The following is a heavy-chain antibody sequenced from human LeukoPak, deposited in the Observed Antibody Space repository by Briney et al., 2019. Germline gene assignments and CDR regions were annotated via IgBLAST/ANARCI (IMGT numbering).Heavy chain of an antibody. D-gene: IGHD6-19*01. Sequence: SETLSLTCTVSGGSISSGGYYWSRIRQHPGEGLECIGYIYYSGSTYYNPSLKSRVTISVDTSKNQFSLKLSSVTAADTAVYYCARQSSTIAVAGTFDYWGQGTLVTVSS. CDR1: GGSISSGGYY. J-gene: IGHJ4*02. CDR3: ARQSSTIAVAGTFDY. CDR2: IYYSGST. V-gene: IGHV4-31*03.